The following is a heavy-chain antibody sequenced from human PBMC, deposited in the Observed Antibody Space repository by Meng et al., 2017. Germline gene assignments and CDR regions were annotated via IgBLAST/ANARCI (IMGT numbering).Heavy chain of an antibody. J-gene: IGHJ6*02. CDR2: IIPIFGTA. CDR3: ARGGYDFWSSYYLPNYYYGMDV. Sequence: SVKVSCKASGGTFSSYAISWVRQAPGQGLEWMGGIIPIFGTANYAQKFQGRVTITADESTSTAYMELSSLRSEDTAVYYCARGGYDFWSSYYLPNYYYGMDVWGQGTTVTVSS. V-gene: IGHV1-69*13. CDR1: GGTFSSYA. D-gene: IGHD3-3*01.